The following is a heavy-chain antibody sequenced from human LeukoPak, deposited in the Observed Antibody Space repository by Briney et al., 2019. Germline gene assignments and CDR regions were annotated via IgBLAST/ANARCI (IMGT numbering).Heavy chain of an antibody. Sequence: PSETLSLTCTVSGGSISSYYWSWIRQPAGKGLEWIGRIYTSGSTNYNPSLKSRVTMSVDTSKNQFSLKLSSVTAADTAVYYCASEYCSGGSCCWFDPWGQGTLVTVSS. CDR1: GGSISSYY. D-gene: IGHD2-15*01. CDR3: ASEYCSGGSCCWFDP. CDR2: IYTSGST. J-gene: IGHJ5*02. V-gene: IGHV4-4*07.